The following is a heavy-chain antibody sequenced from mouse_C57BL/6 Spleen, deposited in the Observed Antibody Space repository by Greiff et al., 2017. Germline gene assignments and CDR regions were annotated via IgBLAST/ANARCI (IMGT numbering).Heavy chain of an antibody. CDR3: ARHTYDGSSLYWYFDV. V-gene: IGHV5-6*01. J-gene: IGHJ1*03. Sequence: EVQRVESGGDLVKPGGSLKLSCAASGFTFSSYGMSWVRQTPDKRLEWVATISSGGSYTYYPDSVKGRFTISRDNAKNTLYLQMSSLKSEDTAMYYCARHTYDGSSLYWYFDVWGTGTTVTVSS. CDR1: GFTFSSYG. CDR2: ISSGGSYT. D-gene: IGHD1-1*01.